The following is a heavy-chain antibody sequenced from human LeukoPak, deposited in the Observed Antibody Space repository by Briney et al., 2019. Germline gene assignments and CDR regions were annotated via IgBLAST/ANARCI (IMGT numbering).Heavy chain of an antibody. J-gene: IGHJ3*02. V-gene: IGHV4-59*08. D-gene: IGHD5-18*01. CDR1: GGSINAYY. CDR3: ARQPANTAAFDI. Sequence: PSETLSLTCTVSGGSINAYYWSWIRQPPAKGLEWIAYVRDNGENNYNPSLKSRVAITVDTANNQISLRLNFVTAADTAIYYCARQPANTAAFDIWGLGTMVTVSS. CDR2: VRDNGEN.